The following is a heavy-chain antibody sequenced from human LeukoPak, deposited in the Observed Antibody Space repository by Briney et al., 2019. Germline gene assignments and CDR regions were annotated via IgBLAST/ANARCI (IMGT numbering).Heavy chain of an antibody. CDR2: ISYDGSNK. D-gene: IGHD5-24*01. CDR1: GFTFSSYA. CDR3: ARAGRGDGYNHDY. J-gene: IGHJ4*02. Sequence: GGSLRLSCAASGFTFSSYAMHWVRQAPGKGLEWVAVISYDGSNKYYADSVKGRFTISRDNSKNTLYLQMNSLRAEGTAVYYCARAGRGDGYNHDYWGQGTLVTVSS. V-gene: IGHV3-30-3*01.